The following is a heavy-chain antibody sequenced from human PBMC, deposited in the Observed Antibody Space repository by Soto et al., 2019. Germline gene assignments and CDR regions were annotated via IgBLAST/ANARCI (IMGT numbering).Heavy chain of an antibody. J-gene: IGHJ6*02. V-gene: IGHV3-7*03. D-gene: IGHD3-9*01. CDR1: GSTFSSYW. Sequence: EVQLVESGGGLVQPGGSLRLSCAASGSTFSSYWMSWVRQAPGKGLEWVANINKDGGERHYVDSVKGRFTISRDNAKNSLLLQMNSLNAEDTAVYYCVRGGTRRWLDYLGLDVWGQGTTVTVSS. CDR2: INKDGGER. CDR3: VRGGTRRWLDYLGLDV.